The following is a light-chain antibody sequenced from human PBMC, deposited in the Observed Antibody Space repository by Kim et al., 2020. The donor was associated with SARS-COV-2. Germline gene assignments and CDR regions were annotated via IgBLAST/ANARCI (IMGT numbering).Light chain of an antibody. J-gene: IGKJ1*01. Sequence: AYVGDRVTITCRASQSIDDFLAWYQQKPGKAPKLLIYRASSLKIGVPSRFSGSGSGTEFTLTASSLQPDDFATYYCQQYRSYPWTFGQGTKVDIK. CDR1: QSIDDF. V-gene: IGKV1-5*03. CDR2: RAS. CDR3: QQYRSYPWT.